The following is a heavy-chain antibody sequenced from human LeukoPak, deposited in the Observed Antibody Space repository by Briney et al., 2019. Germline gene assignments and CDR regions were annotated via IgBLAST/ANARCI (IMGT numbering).Heavy chain of an antibody. CDR1: GFTFTDYN. CDR2: ISTTSSYI. CDR3: ASSRGYNYGYRALELPPSPID. J-gene: IGHJ4*02. Sequence: GGSLRLSCAASGFTFTDYNMNWVRQAPGKGLDWVSSISTTSSYIYYADSLKGRFTISRDNAKNSLYLQMNSLRAEDTAVYYCASSRGYNYGYRALELPPSPIDWGQGTLVTVSS. V-gene: IGHV3-21*01. D-gene: IGHD5-18*01.